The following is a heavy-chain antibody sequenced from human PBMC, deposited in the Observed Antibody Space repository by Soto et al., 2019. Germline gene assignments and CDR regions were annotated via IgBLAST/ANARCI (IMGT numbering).Heavy chain of an antibody. Sequence: PGGSLRLSCAASGFTFSNYAMNWVRQAPGKGLEWVSTIGGSGAPTYYADSVRGRFTISRDNSKNTLYPQMNSLRDEDTAVYFCASKLTFGSSSDYWGQGTLVTVSS. J-gene: IGHJ4*02. CDR2: IGGSGAPT. D-gene: IGHD3-10*01. V-gene: IGHV3-23*01. CDR3: ASKLTFGSSSDY. CDR1: GFTFSNYA.